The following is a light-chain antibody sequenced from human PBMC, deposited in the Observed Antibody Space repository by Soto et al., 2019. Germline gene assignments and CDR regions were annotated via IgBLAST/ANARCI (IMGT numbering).Light chain of an antibody. V-gene: IGKV1-39*01. CDR3: QQSYSTPLRIT. J-gene: IGKJ5*01. CDR1: QTISTW. CDR2: DAS. Sequence: GDRVTITCRASQTISTWMAWYQQKPGKAPKLLVYDASTLQSGVASRFSGSGSGTEFTLTISSLQPEDFATYYCQQSYSTPLRITFGQGTRLEIK.